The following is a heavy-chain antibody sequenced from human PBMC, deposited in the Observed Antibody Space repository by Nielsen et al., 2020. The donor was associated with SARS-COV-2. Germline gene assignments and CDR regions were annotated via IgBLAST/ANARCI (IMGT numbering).Heavy chain of an antibody. V-gene: IGHV3-74*01. D-gene: IGHD3-3*01. CDR2: INQDGSTT. J-gene: IGHJ6*02. CDR3: AAGERDYDFWSGPLYGMDV. Sequence: GESLKISCAASGFSFSTYWMHWVRQAPGKGLVWVSRINQDGSTTNYGDSVQGRFTISRDNSKNTLYLQMNSLRAEDTAVYYCAAGERDYDFWSGPLYGMDVWGQGTTVTVSS. CDR1: GFSFSTYW.